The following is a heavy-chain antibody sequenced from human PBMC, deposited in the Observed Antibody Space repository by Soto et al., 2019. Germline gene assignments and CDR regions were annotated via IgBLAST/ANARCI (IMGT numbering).Heavy chain of an antibody. D-gene: IGHD6-13*01. V-gene: IGHV3-48*02. CDR1: GFIFSSYS. J-gene: IGHJ4*02. Sequence: EVQLVESGGDLVQPGGSLRLSCEASGFIFSSYSMNWVRQAPGKGLEWVSYISNIGSTIYYADSVKGRFTISRDNAKDSLYLQMNSLRDEDTAVYYCARGAAAAVNRPGDFWGQGTLVTVSS. CDR3: ARGAAAAVNRPGDF. CDR2: ISNIGSTI.